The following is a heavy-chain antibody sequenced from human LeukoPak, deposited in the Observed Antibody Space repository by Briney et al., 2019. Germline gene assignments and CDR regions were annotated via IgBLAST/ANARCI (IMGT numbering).Heavy chain of an antibody. V-gene: IGHV3-23*01. CDR2: ISGSGGST. J-gene: IGHJ4*02. D-gene: IGHD6-19*01. CDR3: AKGTKQSDALPSDY. CDR1: GFTFSSYA. Sequence: GGSLRLSCAASGFTFSSYAMSWVRQAPGKGLEWVSAISGSGGSTYYADSVKGRFTISRDNSKNTLYLQMNSLRAEDTAVYYCAKGTKQSDALPSDYWGQGTLVTVS.